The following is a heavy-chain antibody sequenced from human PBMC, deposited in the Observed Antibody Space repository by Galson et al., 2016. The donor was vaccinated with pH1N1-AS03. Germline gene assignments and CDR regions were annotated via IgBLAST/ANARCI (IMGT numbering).Heavy chain of an antibody. V-gene: IGHV3-30*02. CDR2: IRYDGRNK. CDR1: GFTFRSFG. Sequence: SLRLSCAASGFTFRSFGMNWVRQAPGKGLEWVAFIRYDGRNKFYADSMKGRFTISRDNSKNTLYLQVNSLRTDDTAVYYCARAAYDRTEGYYSHFDKWGQGTLVTVSS. J-gene: IGHJ4*02. CDR3: ARAAYDRTEGYYSHFDK. D-gene: IGHD3-22*01.